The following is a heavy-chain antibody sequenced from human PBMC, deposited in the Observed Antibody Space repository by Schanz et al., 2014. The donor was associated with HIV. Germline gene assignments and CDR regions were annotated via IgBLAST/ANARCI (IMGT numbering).Heavy chain of an antibody. CDR3: AIRTPMISFGAFDT. CDR1: GFTITSYG. CDR2: ISAGVGTA. J-gene: IGHJ3*02. V-gene: IGHV3-23*01. Sequence: EVQLLESGGGLVQPGGSLRLSCAVSGFTITSYGMSWVRQAPGKGMEWVPTISAGVGTASYADSVKGRFTISRDNSKKMLFLQMNRLRAEDTAVYYCAIRTPMISFGAFDTWGRGTMVTVSS. D-gene: IGHD3-16*01.